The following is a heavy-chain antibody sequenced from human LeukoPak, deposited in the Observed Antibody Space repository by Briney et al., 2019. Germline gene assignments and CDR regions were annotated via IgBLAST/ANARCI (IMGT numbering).Heavy chain of an antibody. J-gene: IGHJ5*02. D-gene: IGHD3-16*01. CDR3: ARDEYVLTSFDP. V-gene: IGHV1-2*02. CDR2: INPNSGDT. CDR1: GYTFTGYY. Sequence: GASVKVSCKASGYTFTGYYMHWARQAPGQGLEWMGWINPNSGDTNYAQKFEGRVTVTRDTSIRTAYMELTSLRSDDTALYYCARDEYVLTSFDPWGQGTLVTVSS.